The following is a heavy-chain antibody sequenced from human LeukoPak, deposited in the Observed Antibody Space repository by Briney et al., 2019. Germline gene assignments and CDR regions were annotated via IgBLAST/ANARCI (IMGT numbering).Heavy chain of an antibody. Sequence: PGGSLRLSCAASGFTFSSYSMNWVRQAPGKGLEWVSYISSSSRSTIYYADSVKGRFTISRDNAKNSLYLQMNSLRAEDTALYYCAKATKQELRYFDWLLDNWFDPWGQGTVVTVSS. D-gene: IGHD3-9*01. J-gene: IGHJ5*02. V-gene: IGHV3-48*01. CDR1: GFTFSSYS. CDR3: AKATKQELRYFDWLLDNWFDP. CDR2: ISSSSRSTI.